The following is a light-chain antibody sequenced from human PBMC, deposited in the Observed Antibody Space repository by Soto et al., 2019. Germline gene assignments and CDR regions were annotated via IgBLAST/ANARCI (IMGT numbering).Light chain of an antibody. J-gene: IGLJ2*01. V-gene: IGLV2-14*01. Sequence: QAVATQPASVSGSPGQSVTISCTGTSGDIGRYKFVSWFQHHPGKAPKLLIFEGTNRPSGVSHRFSGSKSGNTASLTISGVQAEDEAMYICSSSTNTNTLVIVGGGTKLAV. CDR1: SGDIGRYKF. CDR2: EGT. CDR3: SSSTNTNTLVI.